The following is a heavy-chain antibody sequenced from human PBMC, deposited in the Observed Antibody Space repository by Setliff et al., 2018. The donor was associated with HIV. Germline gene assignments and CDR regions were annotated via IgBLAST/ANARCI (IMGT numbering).Heavy chain of an antibody. V-gene: IGHV3-13*01. D-gene: IGHD3-16*01. Sequence: GGSLRLSCEASGFIFSSHDFHWVRQAAGQGLEWVSAIGTGGDSYYVDSVKGRFTISRDNARNSLYLQMNNLGAGDTAVYYCAREIQVVYTGGHYFYGMDVWGQGTAVTVSS. CDR2: IGTGGDS. CDR3: AREIQVVYTGGHYFYGMDV. J-gene: IGHJ6*02. CDR1: GFIFSSHD.